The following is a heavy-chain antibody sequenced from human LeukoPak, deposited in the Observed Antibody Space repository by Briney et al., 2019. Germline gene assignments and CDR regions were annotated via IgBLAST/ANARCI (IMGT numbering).Heavy chain of an antibody. CDR2: IYHSGST. V-gene: IGHV4-30-2*01. D-gene: IGHD1-7*01. J-gene: IGHJ4*02. CDR1: GVSISSGGYY. Sequence: SETLSLTCTVSGVSISSGGYYWSWLRQPPGKGLEWIGYIYHSGSTYYNPSLKSRVTISVDRSKNQFSLKLSSVTAADTAVYYCASVTTGTTSNWGQGTLVTVSS. CDR3: ASVTTGTTSN.